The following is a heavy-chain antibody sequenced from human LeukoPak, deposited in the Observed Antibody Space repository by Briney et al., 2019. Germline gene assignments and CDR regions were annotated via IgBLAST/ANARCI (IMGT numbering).Heavy chain of an antibody. D-gene: IGHD2-15*01. V-gene: IGHV4-59*12. CDR3: ARVGCSGGSCYHYYYYYGMDV. Sequence: SETLSLTCTVSGGSINSYYWSWIRQPPGKGLEWIGDIYYSGSTNYNPSLKSRVTISVDTSKNQFSLKLSSVTAADTAVYYCARVGCSGGSCYHYYYYYGMDVWGQGTTVTVSS. J-gene: IGHJ6*02. CDR2: IYYSGST. CDR1: GGSINSYY.